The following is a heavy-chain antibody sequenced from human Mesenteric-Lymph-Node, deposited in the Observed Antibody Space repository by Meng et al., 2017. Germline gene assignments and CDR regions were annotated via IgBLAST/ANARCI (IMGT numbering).Heavy chain of an antibody. D-gene: IGHD3-22*01. CDR2: VYYMGST. V-gene: IGHV4-59*12. CDR3: ASYYDSSGYYD. CDR1: GGSISPYY. Sequence: GSLRLSCTVSGGSISPYYWSWIRQAPGKGPEWIGNVYYMGSTTYNPSLKSRVSISVDTSENQISMKLRSVTAADTAVYYCASYYDSSGYYDWGQGTLVTVSS. J-gene: IGHJ4*02.